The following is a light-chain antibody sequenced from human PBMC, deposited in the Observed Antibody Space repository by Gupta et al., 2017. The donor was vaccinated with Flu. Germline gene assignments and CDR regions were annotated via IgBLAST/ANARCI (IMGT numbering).Light chain of an antibody. Sequence: DIVMTQSTLSLPVTSREPASISCRSSPSLLHSNGYNYLDWYLQKPGQSPQLLIYLGSTRASGVPDRFSGSGSGTDFTLKISRVEAEDVGVYYCMQALQTSFTFGPGTKVDIK. V-gene: IGKV2-28*01. CDR1: PSLLHSNGYNY. CDR2: LGS. CDR3: MQALQTSFT. J-gene: IGKJ3*01.